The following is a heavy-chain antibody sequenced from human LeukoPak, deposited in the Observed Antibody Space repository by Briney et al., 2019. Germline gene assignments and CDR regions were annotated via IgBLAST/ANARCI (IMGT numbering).Heavy chain of an antibody. D-gene: IGHD1-7*01. V-gene: IGHV3-23*01. Sequence: GGSLRLSCAASGFTFSTYAMSWVRQAPGKGLEWVSLIGDGGDTYYADSVKGRFTISRDNSKNTLYLQMNSLRADDSAVYYCAKPNWNYISDYFDYWGQGTLVTVSS. CDR1: GFTFSTYA. CDR2: IGDGGDT. CDR3: AKPNWNYISDYFDY. J-gene: IGHJ4*02.